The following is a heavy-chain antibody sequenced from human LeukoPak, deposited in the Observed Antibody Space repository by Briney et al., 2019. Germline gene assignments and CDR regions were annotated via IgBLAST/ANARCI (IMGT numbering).Heavy chain of an antibody. V-gene: IGHV5-51*01. CDR2: IYPGDSDT. J-gene: IGHJ4*02. CDR1: GYSFTSYW. D-gene: IGHD4-17*01. Sequence: GESLKISCKGSGYSFTSYWIGWVRQVPGKGLEWMGIIYPGDSDTTYSPSFQGQVTILADKSITTAFLQWGSLKASDTAIYYCARRGYGNYQHTFDYWGQGTLVTVSS. CDR3: ARRGYGNYQHTFDY.